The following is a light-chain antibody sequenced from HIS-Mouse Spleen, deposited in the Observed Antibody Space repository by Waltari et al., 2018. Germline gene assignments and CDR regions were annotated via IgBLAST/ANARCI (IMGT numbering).Light chain of an antibody. CDR1: SSDVGSYNL. CDR2: EGS. V-gene: IGLV2-23*01. CDR3: CSYAGSSTWV. Sequence: QSALTQPASVSGSPGQSITISCTGTSSDVGSYNLVSWYQQHPGKAPKLMSYEGSKWPSGVSHRFSGSKSGNTASLTIAGLQAEDEADYYCCSYAGSSTWVFGGGTKLTVL. J-gene: IGLJ3*02.